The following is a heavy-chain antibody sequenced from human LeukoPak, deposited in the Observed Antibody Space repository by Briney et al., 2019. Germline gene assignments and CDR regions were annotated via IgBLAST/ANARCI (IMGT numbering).Heavy chain of an antibody. V-gene: IGHV3-23*01. Sequence: PGGSLRLSCAASGFTFSSYGMGWVRQAPGKGLGWLSAMSGDGATTYYADSVKGRFTISRANSKNELYLQINSLGAEDTAVYYCAKDRLGAMLYFDCWGQGTLVTVSS. CDR2: MSGDGATT. CDR3: AKDRLGAMLYFDC. J-gene: IGHJ4*02. CDR1: GFTFSSYG. D-gene: IGHD1-26*01.